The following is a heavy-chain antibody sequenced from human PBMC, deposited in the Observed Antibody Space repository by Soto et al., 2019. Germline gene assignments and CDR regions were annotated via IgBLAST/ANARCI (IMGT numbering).Heavy chain of an antibody. CDR3: ARTNIYQGDDI. J-gene: IGHJ4*02. Sequence: QVQLHQWGAGLLKPSETLSLTCAVYGGSFSGYYWSWIRQPPGKGLEWIGEINHSGSPNYHPSLKSRVTISPDTSKNQFSLRLSSVAAADTAVYYCARTNIYQGDDIWGQGTLVTVSS. CDR2: INHSGSP. D-gene: IGHD2-2*01. CDR1: GGSFSGYY. V-gene: IGHV4-34*01.